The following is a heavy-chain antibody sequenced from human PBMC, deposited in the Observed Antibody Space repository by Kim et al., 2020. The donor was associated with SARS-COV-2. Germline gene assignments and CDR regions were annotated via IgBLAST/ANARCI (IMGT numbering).Heavy chain of an antibody. V-gene: IGHV3-9*01. CDR3: AKDDKLSYYYYYMDV. Sequence: VSGKGRFTISRDNAKNSLYLQMNSLRAEDTALYYCAKDDKLSYYYYYMDVWGKGTTVTVSS. D-gene: IGHD3-10*01. J-gene: IGHJ6*03.